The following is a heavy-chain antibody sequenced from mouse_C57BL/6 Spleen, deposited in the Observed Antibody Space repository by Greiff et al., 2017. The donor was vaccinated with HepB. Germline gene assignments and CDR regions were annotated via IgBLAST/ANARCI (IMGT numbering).Heavy chain of an antibody. CDR2: ISSGGDYI. Sequence: DVMLVESGEGLVKPGGSLKLSCAASGFTFSSYAMSWVRQTPEKRLEWVAYISSGGDYIYYADTVKGRFTISRDNARNTLYLQMSSLKSEDTAMYYCTREGVYYYGSRVSWFAYWGQGTLVTVSA. D-gene: IGHD1-1*01. CDR3: TREGVYYYGSRVSWFAY. J-gene: IGHJ3*01. V-gene: IGHV5-9-1*02. CDR1: GFTFSSYA.